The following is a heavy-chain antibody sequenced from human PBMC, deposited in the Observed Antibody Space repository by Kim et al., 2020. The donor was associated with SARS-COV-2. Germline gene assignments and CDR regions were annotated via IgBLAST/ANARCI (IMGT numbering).Heavy chain of an antibody. D-gene: IGHD5-18*01. CDR1: GGSVSSGSYY. CDR3: ARTGYSYGSNWFDP. V-gene: IGHV4-61*01. J-gene: IGHJ5*02. CDR2: IYYSGST. Sequence: SETLSLTCTVSGGSVSSGSYYWSWIRQPPGKGLEWIGYIYYSGSTNYNPSLKSRVTISVDTSKNQFSLKLSSVTAADTAVYYCARTGYSYGSNWFDPWGQGTLVTVSS.